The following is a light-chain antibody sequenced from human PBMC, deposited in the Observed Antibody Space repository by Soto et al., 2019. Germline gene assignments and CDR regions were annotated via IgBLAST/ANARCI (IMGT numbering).Light chain of an antibody. CDR2: GAS. Sequence: EIVLTQSPGTLSLSPGERVTLSCRASQTVDSSYLAWFQQKPGQSPRLLMYGASSRATGIPDRFSGSGSGTDFTLTISGLEPEDFAVYYCQQYGRSPYTFGQGTKLDIK. CDR3: QQYGRSPYT. CDR1: QTVDSSY. V-gene: IGKV3-20*01. J-gene: IGKJ2*01.